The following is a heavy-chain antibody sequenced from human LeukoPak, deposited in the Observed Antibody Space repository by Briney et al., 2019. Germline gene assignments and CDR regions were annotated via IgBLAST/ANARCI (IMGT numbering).Heavy chain of an antibody. D-gene: IGHD3-22*01. J-gene: IGHJ4*02. CDR2: ISDSGGST. Sequence: PGGSLRLSWAVSGITLSNYGMSWVRQAPGKGLEWVAGISDSGGSTNYADSVKGRFTISRDNPKNTLYLQMNSLRAEDTAVYFCAKRGVVIRVILVGFHKEAYYFDSWGQGALVTVSS. CDR1: GITLSNYG. V-gene: IGHV3-23*01. CDR3: AKRGVVIRVILVGFHKEAYYFDS.